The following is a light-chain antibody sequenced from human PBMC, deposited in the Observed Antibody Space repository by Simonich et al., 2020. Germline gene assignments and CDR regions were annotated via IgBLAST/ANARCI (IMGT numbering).Light chain of an antibody. V-gene: IGLV2-11*01. CDR2: DVM. CDR1: SIDVGGYNY. Sequence: QSALTQPRSGSGSPGQSVTISCTGTSIDVGGYNYVSWYQQHPGKAPKLMIYDVMKRPSGVPNRCSGSKSGNTAALTISGLQAEDEADYYCSSYAGSNPLFGGGTKLTVL. CDR3: SSYAGSNPL. J-gene: IGLJ2*01.